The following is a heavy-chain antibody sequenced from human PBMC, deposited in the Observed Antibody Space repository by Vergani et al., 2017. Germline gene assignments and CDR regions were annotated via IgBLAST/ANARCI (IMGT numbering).Heavy chain of an antibody. J-gene: IGHJ4*02. V-gene: IGHV4-39*01. CDR2: IYHSGGA. Sequence: QLHLQESGPGLVKPSETLSLTCTVSGGSITSCRYYWGWIRQPPGKGQEWIANIYHSGGAYYNPSLKLRVTISVDTSKNQFSLEVTSVTAADPAIYFCARTDSFILRYFHWALWGQGTLVTVSS. CDR3: ARTDSFILRYFHWAL. D-gene: IGHD3-9*01. CDR1: GGSITSCRYY.